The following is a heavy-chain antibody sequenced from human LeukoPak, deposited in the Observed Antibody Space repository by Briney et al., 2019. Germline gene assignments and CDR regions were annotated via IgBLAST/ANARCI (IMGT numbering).Heavy chain of an antibody. V-gene: IGHV1-69*05. CDR2: IIPIFGTA. CDR1: GGTFSSYA. D-gene: IGHD1-1*01. Sequence: ASVRVSCKASGGTFSSYAISWVRQAPGQGLEWMGGIIPIFGTANYAQKFQGRVTITTDESTSTAYMELSSLRSEDTAVYYCARGGTTGTFRYFDYWGQGTLVTVSS. CDR3: ARGGTTGTFRYFDY. J-gene: IGHJ4*02.